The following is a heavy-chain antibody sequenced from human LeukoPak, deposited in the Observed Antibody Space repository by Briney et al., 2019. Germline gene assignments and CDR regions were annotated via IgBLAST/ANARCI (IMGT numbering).Heavy chain of an antibody. D-gene: IGHD5-12*01. Sequence: SQTLSLTCTVSGGSISSDDYYWSWIRQPPGKGLEWIGHITYSGSTDYSPSPRSRVTMSVDTSKNQFSLKLNSVTAAETAMYFCARGGVGGYDYFDSWGQGTLVAVSS. CDR3: ARGGVGGYDYFDS. CDR1: GGSISSDDYY. CDR2: ITYSGST. J-gene: IGHJ4*02. V-gene: IGHV4-30-4*01.